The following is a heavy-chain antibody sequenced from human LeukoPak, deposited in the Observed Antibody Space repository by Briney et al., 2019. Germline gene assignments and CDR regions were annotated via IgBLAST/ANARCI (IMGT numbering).Heavy chain of an antibody. CDR2: IYSGGKV. V-gene: IGHV3-53*01. J-gene: IGHJ6*02. CDR1: GFTVSSTY. D-gene: IGHD4-11*01. CDR3: ARDLRISHDYSDYVSIPFFNGDARYGMDV. Sequence: TGGSLRHSCAASGFTVSSTYMSWVRQTPGKGLEWVSVIYSGGKVYYIDSVKGRFTISRDNSKNTLYLQMDSLRAEDTAVYYCARDLRISHDYSDYVSIPFFNGDARYGMDVWGQGTTVTVSS.